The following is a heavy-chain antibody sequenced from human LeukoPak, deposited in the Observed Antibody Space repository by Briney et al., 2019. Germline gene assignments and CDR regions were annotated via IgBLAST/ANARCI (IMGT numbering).Heavy chain of an antibody. J-gene: IGHJ4*02. CDR1: GFTFTNAW. V-gene: IGHV3-15*07. CDR2: IKSKADGETI. CDR3: STLTSRGLPDA. D-gene: IGHD1-20*01. Sequence: GGSLRLSCAASGFTFTNAWMNWVRQAPGKGLEWVGRIKSKADGETIDYAAPVKGRFTFSRDDSKNMLYLQMNSLKSEHTAVYYCSTLTSRGLPDAWGQGTLVTVSS.